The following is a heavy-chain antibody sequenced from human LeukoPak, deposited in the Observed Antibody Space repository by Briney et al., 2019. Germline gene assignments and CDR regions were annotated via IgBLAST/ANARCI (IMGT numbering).Heavy chain of an antibody. V-gene: IGHV3-21*01. CDR1: GFTFSSYA. CDR3: ARANHYYDSSGEIY. Sequence: GGSLRLSCAASGFTFSSYAMSWVRQAPGKGLEWVSSISSSSSYIYHADSVKGRFTISRDNAKNSLYLQMNSLRAEDTAVYYCARANHYYDSSGEIYWGQGTLVTVSS. J-gene: IGHJ4*02. D-gene: IGHD3-22*01. CDR2: ISSSSSYI.